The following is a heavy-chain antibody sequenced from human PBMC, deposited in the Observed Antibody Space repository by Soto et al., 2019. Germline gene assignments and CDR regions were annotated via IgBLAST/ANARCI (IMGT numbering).Heavy chain of an antibody. J-gene: IGHJ3*02. D-gene: IGHD2-21*01. Sequence: QVHLVESGGGVVQPGRSLRLSCAASGFTFNVHAMHWVRQAPGKGLEWVAGISYDGSDKNYADSVKGRFTISRDNSESKLYLQMNSLRPEDTAAYLCARVWGDVAFDMWGQGTRVTVSS. CDR1: GFTFNVHA. CDR3: ARVWGDVAFDM. V-gene: IGHV3-30-3*01. CDR2: ISYDGSDK.